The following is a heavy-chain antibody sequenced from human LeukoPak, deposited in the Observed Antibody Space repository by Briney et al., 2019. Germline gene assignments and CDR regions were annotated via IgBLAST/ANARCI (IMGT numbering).Heavy chain of an antibody. CDR2: INPNSGGT. CDR1: GYTFTGYY. J-gene: IGHJ5*02. CDR3: ARAYEYCSGGSCYSWFDP. D-gene: IGHD2-15*01. Sequence: ASVKVSCKASGYTFTGYYMYWVRQVPGQGLEWMGWINPNSGGTNYAQKFQGRVTMTRDTSISTAYMELSRLRSDDTAVYYCARAYEYCSGGSCYSWFDPWGQGTLVTVSS. V-gene: IGHV1-2*02.